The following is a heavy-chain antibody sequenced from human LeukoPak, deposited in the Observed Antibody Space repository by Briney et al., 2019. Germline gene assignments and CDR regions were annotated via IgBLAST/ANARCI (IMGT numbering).Heavy chain of an antibody. J-gene: IGHJ4*02. CDR3: ARDGVGGGYYYDSSGYTAY. Sequence: ASVKVSCKASGYTFTGYYMHWVRQAPGQGLEWMGRINPNSGGTNYAQKFQGRVTMTRDTSISTAYKELSRLRSDDTAVYYCARDGVGGGYYYDSSGYTAYWGQGTLVTVSS. V-gene: IGHV1-2*06. D-gene: IGHD3-22*01. CDR2: INPNSGGT. CDR1: GYTFTGYY.